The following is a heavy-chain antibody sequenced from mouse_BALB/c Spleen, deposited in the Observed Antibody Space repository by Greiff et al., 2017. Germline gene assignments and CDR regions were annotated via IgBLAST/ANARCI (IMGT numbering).Heavy chain of an antibody. CDR2: IWGDGST. J-gene: IGHJ3*01. V-gene: IGHV2-6-7*01. D-gene: IGHD1-2*01. Sequence: VQLKESGPGLVAPSQSLSIACTVSGFSLTGYGVNWVRQPPGKGLEWLGMIWGDGSTDYNSALKSRLSISKDNSKSQVFLKMNSLQTDDTARYYCARDRGYYGPAWFAYWGQGTLVTVSA. CDR3: ARDRGYYGPAWFAY. CDR1: GFSLTGYG.